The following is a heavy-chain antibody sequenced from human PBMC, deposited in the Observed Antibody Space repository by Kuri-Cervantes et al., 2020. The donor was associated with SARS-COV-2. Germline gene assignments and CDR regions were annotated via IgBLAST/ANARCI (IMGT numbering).Heavy chain of an antibody. D-gene: IGHD3-22*01. J-gene: IGHJ5*02. V-gene: IGHV3-53*01. Sequence: GESLKISCAASGITVNSNYMSWVRQAPGKGLEWVSIIYTGGDTYYADSVKGRFTIARDISKNTLYLQLNSLKNEDTAVYYCARVTVTMIGGGYWFDLWAREPWSPSPQ. CDR1: GITVNSNY. CDR2: IYTGGDT. CDR3: ARVTVTMIGGGYWFDL.